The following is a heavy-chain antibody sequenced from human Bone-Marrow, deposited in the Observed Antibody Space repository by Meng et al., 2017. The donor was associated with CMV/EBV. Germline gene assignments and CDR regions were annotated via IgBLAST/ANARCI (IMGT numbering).Heavy chain of an antibody. CDR3: ARERELLWFGESDAFDI. D-gene: IGHD3-10*01. Sequence: ASVKVSCKASGYTFTSYGISWVRQAPGQGLEWMGWISAYNGNTNYAQKLQGRVTMTTDTSTSTAYMELSSLRSEDTAVYYCARERELLWFGESDAFDIWGQGTMVTVSS. CDR2: ISAYNGNT. CDR1: GYTFTSYG. J-gene: IGHJ3*02. V-gene: IGHV1-18*01.